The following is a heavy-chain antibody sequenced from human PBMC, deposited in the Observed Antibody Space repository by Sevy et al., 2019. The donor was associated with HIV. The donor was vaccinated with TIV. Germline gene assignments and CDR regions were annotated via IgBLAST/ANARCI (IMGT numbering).Heavy chain of an antibody. D-gene: IGHD1-20*01. CDR3: ASDLVGGITGTRDAFDI. CDR1: GFTVSSNY. V-gene: IGHV3-53*01. J-gene: IGHJ3*02. CDR2: IYSGGST. Sequence: GGSLRLSCAASGFTVSSNYMSWVRQAPGKGLEWVSVIYSGGSTYYADSLKGRFTISSDNSKNTRYLQMNSLRAEDTAGYYSASDLVGGITGTRDAFDIWGQGTMVTVSS.